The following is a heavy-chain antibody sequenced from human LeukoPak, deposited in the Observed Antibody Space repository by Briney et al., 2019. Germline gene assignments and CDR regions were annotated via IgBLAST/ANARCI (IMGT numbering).Heavy chain of an antibody. J-gene: IGHJ4*02. V-gene: IGHV4-4*07. CDR2: IYSSGST. CDR1: GDSISSYY. Sequence: SETLSLTCTVSGDSISSYYWSWIRQPAGKGLEWIGRIYSSGSTSYNPSLKSRITMSVDTSKNQFSLKLSSVTAADTAVYYCASLGKKAGPFDYWGQGTLVTVSS. CDR3: ASLGKKAGPFDY.